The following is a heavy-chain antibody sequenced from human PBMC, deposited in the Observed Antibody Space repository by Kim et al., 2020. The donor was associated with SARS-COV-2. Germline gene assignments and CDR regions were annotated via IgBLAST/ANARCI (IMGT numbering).Heavy chain of an antibody. CDR3: ATLDSSGYYKEYYFDY. Sequence: ASVKVSCKVSGYTLTELSMHWVRQAPGKGLEWMGGFDPEDGETIYAQKFQGRVTMTEDTSTDTAYMELSSLRSEDTAVYYCATLDSSGYYKEYYFDYWGQGSLFTGFS. J-gene: IGHJ4*02. D-gene: IGHD3-22*01. CDR1: GYTLTELS. CDR2: FDPEDGET. V-gene: IGHV1-24*01.